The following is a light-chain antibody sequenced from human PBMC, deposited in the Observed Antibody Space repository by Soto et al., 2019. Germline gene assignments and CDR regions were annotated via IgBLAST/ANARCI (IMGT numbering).Light chain of an antibody. CDR2: GAS. J-gene: IGKJ1*01. CDR1: QSVSSY. CDR3: QQYNNWPPWT. V-gene: IGKV3-15*01. Sequence: VLTQTQYTLSLSPGERATLSCSASQSVSSYLAWYQQKPGQAPRLLIYGASTRATGIPARFSGSGSGTEFTLTISSLQSEDFAVYYCQQYNNWPPWTFGQRSIVDI.